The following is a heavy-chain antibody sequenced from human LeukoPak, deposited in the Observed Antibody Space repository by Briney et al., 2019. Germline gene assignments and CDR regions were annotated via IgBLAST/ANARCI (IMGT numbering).Heavy chain of an antibody. J-gene: IGHJ4*02. V-gene: IGHV3-11*01. CDR1: GFIFSDSY. D-gene: IGHD1-26*01. CDR2: ISSGGSTI. Sequence: GGSLRLSCAASGFIFSDSYMSWIRQAPGKGLEWVSYISSGGSTIYYANSVKGRLTVSRDNAKNSLFLQMNSLRADDTAVYYCARGGTYFTFPYWGQGTLVTVSS. CDR3: ARGGTYFTFPY.